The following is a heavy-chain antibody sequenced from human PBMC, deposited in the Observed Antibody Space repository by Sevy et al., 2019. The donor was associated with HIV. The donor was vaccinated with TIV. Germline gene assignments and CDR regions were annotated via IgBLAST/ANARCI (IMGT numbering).Heavy chain of an antibody. CDR1: GFTVSSSY. J-gene: IGHJ1*01. Sequence: GGSLRLSCAASGFTVSSSYMTWVRQPPGKGLEWVSVIYSGGSTYYADSVKGRFTISRDNSKNSLFLQMNSLRADDSAVYYCALERLSSAVAEYFHNWGQGTLVTVSS. CDR2: IYSGGST. V-gene: IGHV3-53*05. CDR3: ALERLSSAVAEYFHN. D-gene: IGHD1-1*01.